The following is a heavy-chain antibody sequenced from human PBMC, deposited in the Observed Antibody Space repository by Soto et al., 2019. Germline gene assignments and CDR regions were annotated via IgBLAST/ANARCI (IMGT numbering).Heavy chain of an antibody. V-gene: IGHV4-34*01. Sequence: SETLSLTCAVYGGSFSGYYWSWIRQPPGKGLEWIGEINHSGSTNYNPSLKSRVTISVDTSKNQFSLKLSSVTAADTAVYYCARVPHCSSTSCYSLRSYYYYYGMDVWGQGTTVTVSS. CDR3: ARVPHCSSTSCYSLRSYYYYYGMDV. J-gene: IGHJ6*02. CDR2: INHSGST. D-gene: IGHD2-2*02. CDR1: GGSFSGYY.